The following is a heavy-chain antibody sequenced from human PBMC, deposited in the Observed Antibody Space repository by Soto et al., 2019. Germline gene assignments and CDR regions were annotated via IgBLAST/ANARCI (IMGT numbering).Heavy chain of an antibody. V-gene: IGHV3-7*03. CDR2: IKQDGSEK. J-gene: IGHJ5*02. CDR1: GFTFSSYW. Sequence: GWSLRLSCAASGFTFSSYWMSWVRQAPGKGLEWVANIKQDGSEKYYVDSVKGRFTISRDNAKNSLYLQMNSLRAEDTAVYYCARDRKWRGYNWFDPWGQGTLVTASS. D-gene: IGHD1-26*01. CDR3: ARDRKWRGYNWFDP.